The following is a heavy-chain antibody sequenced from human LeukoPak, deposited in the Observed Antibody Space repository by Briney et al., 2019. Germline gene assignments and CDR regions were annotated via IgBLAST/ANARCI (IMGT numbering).Heavy chain of an antibody. D-gene: IGHD6-13*01. CDR1: GYTFTGYY. J-gene: IGHJ4*02. CDR3: ARVILPYSSSWYTHWVYFDY. V-gene: IGHV1-2*02. Sequence: GASVNVSCKASGYTFTGYYMHWVRQAPGQGLEWMGWINPNSGGTNYAQKFQGRVTMTRDTSISTAYMELSRLRSDDTAVYYCARVILPYSSSWYTHWVYFDYWGQGTLVTVSS. CDR2: INPNSGGT.